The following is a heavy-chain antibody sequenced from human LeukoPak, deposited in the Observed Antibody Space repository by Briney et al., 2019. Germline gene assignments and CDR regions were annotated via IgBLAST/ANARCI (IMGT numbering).Heavy chain of an antibody. Sequence: SETLSLTCAVYGGSFSGYYWSWIRQPPGKGLEWIGEINHSGSTNYNPSLKSRVTISVDTSKNQFSLKPSSVTAADTAVYYCARGLAGDLWGQGTLVTVSS. J-gene: IGHJ4*02. CDR2: INHSGST. D-gene: IGHD3-16*01. CDR1: GGSFSGYY. V-gene: IGHV4-34*01. CDR3: ARGLAGDL.